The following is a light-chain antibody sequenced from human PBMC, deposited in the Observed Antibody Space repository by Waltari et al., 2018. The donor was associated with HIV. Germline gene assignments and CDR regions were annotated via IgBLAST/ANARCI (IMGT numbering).Light chain of an antibody. V-gene: IGLV2-14*01. CDR3: TSYTSSSGYV. Sequence: QSALTQPASVSGSPGQSITIPCTGTSSDVGGYKSVSWYQQHPGKAPKFMIYDVSNRPSGVSNRFSGSKSGNTASLTISGLQAEDEADYYCTSYTSSSGYVFGTGTKVTVL. J-gene: IGLJ1*01. CDR2: DVS. CDR1: SSDVGGYKS.